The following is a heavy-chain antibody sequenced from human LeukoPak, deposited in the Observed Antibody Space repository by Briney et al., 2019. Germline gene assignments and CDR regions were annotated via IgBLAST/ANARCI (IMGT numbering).Heavy chain of an antibody. J-gene: IGHJ4*02. CDR3: ASGGGYDSGSGYYYFDY. Sequence: SETLSLTCAVYGGSFSGYYWSWIRQHPGKGLEWIGYIYYSGSTYYNPSLKSRVTISVDTSKNQFSLKLSSVTAADTAVYYCASGGGYDSGSGYYYFDYWGQGTLVTVSS. V-gene: IGHV4-31*11. CDR2: IYYSGST. D-gene: IGHD3-22*01. CDR1: GGSFSGYY.